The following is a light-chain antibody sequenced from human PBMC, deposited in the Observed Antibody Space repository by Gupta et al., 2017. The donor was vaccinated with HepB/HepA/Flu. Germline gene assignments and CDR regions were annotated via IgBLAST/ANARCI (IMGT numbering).Light chain of an antibody. V-gene: IGLV2-11*01. CDR2: EVR. CDR3: CSYAGSKSWV. J-gene: IGLJ3*02. Sequence: QSALTQPRSVSGSPGQSVTIACTGPRSDVGTYHFVSWCQQHPGKAPKLMLYEVRKRPSGVPDRFSGSKSGNTASLTISGLQAEDEADYYCCSYAGSKSWVFGGGTKVTVL. CDR1: RSDVGTYHF.